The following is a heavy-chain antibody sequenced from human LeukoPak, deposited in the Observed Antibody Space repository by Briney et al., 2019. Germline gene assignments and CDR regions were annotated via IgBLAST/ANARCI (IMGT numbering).Heavy chain of an antibody. D-gene: IGHD5-18*01. Sequence: SETLSLTCTVSGGSISNYYWSWIRQPPGKGLEWIGYIYYSGSTDYNPSLKSRVTISVDTSKNQFSLKLSSVTAADTAVYYCARHSAMVAGFDYWGQGTLVTVSS. CDR1: GGSISNYY. CDR3: ARHSAMVAGFDY. CDR2: IYYSGST. V-gene: IGHV4-59*08. J-gene: IGHJ4*02.